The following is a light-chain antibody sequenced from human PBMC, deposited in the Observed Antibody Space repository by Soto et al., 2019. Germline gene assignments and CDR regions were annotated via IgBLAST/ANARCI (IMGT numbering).Light chain of an antibody. CDR3: QQSYSSSLP. J-gene: IGKJ4*01. CDR1: QSISIY. CDR2: AAS. Sequence: DIQMTQSPSSLSASVGDRVTITCRASQSISIYLNWYQQKPGEAPNLLIYAASSLQSGVPSRFSGSGSGTDFTLTISSLQPEDFATYHCQQSYSSSLPFGGGTKVEIK. V-gene: IGKV1-39*01.